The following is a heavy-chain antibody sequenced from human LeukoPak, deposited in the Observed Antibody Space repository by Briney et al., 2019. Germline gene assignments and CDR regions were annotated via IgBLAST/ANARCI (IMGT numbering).Heavy chain of an antibody. CDR2: VSGTSGTT. D-gene: IGHD1-26*01. CDR1: GFTFSDYA. Sequence: PGGSLRLSCAASGFTFSDYAMSWIRQAPGQGLEWVSTVSGTSGTTYYADSVQGRFTISRDNSKNTLFLQMSSLRADDTAVYYCAAQYSGSYSYWGQGTLVTVSS. V-gene: IGHV3-23*01. CDR3: AAQYSGSYSY. J-gene: IGHJ4*02.